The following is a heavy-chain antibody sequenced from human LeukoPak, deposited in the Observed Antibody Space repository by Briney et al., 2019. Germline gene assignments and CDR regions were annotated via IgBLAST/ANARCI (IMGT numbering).Heavy chain of an antibody. V-gene: IGHV1-46*01. J-gene: IGHJ6*03. CDR2: INPSGGST. CDR1: GYTFTSYY. D-gene: IGHD3-10*01. Sequence: ASVKVSCKASGYTFTSYYMHWVRQAPGQGLEWMGIINPSGGSTSYAQKFQGRVTMTRNTSISTAYMELSSLRSEDTAVYYCARLGVLWFGELFYYYMDVWGKGTTVTISS. CDR3: ARLGVLWFGELFYYYMDV.